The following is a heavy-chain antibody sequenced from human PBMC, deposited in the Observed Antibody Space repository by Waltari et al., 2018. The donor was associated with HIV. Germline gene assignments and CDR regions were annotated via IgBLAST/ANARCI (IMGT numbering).Heavy chain of an antibody. Sequence: QVQLVQSGAEVKKPGASVKVSCKASGYTFSNYAVHWGRQAPGQRLEWLGWINAANGNTRFSQEFQGRVTITGDTSATTMYMELNSLKSEDTAVYYCARDVDRGRGNWFDPWGQGTLVTVSS. CDR1: GYTFSNYA. J-gene: IGHJ5*02. V-gene: IGHV1-3*01. D-gene: IGHD3-10*01. CDR2: INAANGNT. CDR3: ARDVDRGRGNWFDP.